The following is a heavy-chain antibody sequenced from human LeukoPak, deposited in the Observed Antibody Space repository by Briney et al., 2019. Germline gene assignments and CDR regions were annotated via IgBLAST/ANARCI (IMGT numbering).Heavy chain of an antibody. D-gene: IGHD2-2*01. CDR2: INKDGSDK. CDR1: GFTFSNYW. J-gene: IGHJ3*02. Sequence: GGSLRLSCAASGFTFSNYWMTWVRQAPGKGLEWVANINKDGSDKYYVDSVKGRFTISRDNAKSSLYLQMKSLRDEDTAVYYCARRGKQDKYCSSTSCYRRQLGPGAFDIWGQGTMVTVSS. CDR3: ARRGKQDKYCSSTSCYRRQLGPGAFDI. V-gene: IGHV3-7*01.